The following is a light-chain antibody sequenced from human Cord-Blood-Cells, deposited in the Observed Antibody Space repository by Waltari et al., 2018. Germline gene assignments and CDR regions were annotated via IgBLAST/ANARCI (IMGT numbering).Light chain of an antibody. CDR1: QSVLYSSNNKNY. Sequence: DIVMTQPPDSLAVSLGERAPINCKSSQSVLYSSNNKNYLAWYQRKPGQPPKLLIYWASTRESGVPDRFSGSGSGTDFTLTISSLQAEDVAVYYCQQYYSTPYTFGQGTKLEIK. CDR3: QQYYSTPYT. CDR2: WAS. V-gene: IGKV4-1*01. J-gene: IGKJ2*01.